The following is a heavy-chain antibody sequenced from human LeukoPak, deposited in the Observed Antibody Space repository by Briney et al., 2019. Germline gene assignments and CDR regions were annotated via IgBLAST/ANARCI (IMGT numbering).Heavy chain of an antibody. CDR2: IYPNSGGT. CDR1: GYTFSGHY. Sequence: ASVKLCCKASGYTFSGHYMHWVRQAPGHGLEWMGWIYPNSGGTNYAQKFQGRVTMTRDTSISTAYMELRRLKSDDTAMYYCARVVGFGDYPFDYWGQGTLVTVSS. CDR3: ARVVGFGDYPFDY. V-gene: IGHV1-2*02. D-gene: IGHD4-17*01. J-gene: IGHJ4*02.